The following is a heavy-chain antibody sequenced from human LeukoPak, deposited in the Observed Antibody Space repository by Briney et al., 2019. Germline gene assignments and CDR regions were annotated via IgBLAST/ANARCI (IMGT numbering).Heavy chain of an antibody. CDR1: GFTFSNAW. V-gene: IGHV3-15*01. Sequence: GGSLRLSCAASGFTFSNAWMSWVRQAPGKGLEWVGRIKSKTDGGTTDYAAPVKGRFTISRDDSKITLYLQMNSLKTEDTAVYYCTTIAVAGLIDYWGQGTLVTVSS. J-gene: IGHJ4*02. CDR2: IKSKTDGGTT. D-gene: IGHD6-19*01. CDR3: TTIAVAGLIDY.